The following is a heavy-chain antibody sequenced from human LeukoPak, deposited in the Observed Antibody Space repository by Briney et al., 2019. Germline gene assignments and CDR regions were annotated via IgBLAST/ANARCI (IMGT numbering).Heavy chain of an antibody. V-gene: IGHV4-34*01. CDR3: ARHPFRGSLRRPNWFDP. Sequence: SETLSLTCAVYGGSFSGYYWSWIRQPPGKGLEWIGSIYYSGSTYYNPSLKSRVTISVDTSKNQFSLKLSSVTAADTAVYYCARHPFRGSLRRPNWFDPWGQGTLVTVSS. CDR1: GGSFSGYY. CDR2: IYYSGST. D-gene: IGHD6-13*01. J-gene: IGHJ5*02.